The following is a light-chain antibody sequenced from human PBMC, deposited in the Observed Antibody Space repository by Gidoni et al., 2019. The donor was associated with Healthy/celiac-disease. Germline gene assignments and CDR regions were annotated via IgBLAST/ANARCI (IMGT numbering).Light chain of an antibody. CDR1: QSISSY. CDR2: AAS. J-gene: IGKJ1*01. CDR3: HHSYSTPGT. Sequence: DIQMTQSPSSLSASVANRVTITCRASQSISSYLHWYQQKPGTAQKLLIHAASSLQSGVPSRFSGSGSGTDITLTISSRQPEDVATYYCHHSYSTPGTFGQXTKLEIK. V-gene: IGKV1-39*01.